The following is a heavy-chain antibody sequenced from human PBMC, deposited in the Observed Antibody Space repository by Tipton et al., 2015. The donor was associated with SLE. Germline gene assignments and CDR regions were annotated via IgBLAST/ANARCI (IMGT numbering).Heavy chain of an antibody. CDR2: LYTSGST. CDR1: GDSIRSYS. V-gene: IGHV4-4*07. CDR3: ATSAYSSSSDAVDF. D-gene: IGHD6-6*01. Sequence: TLSLTCTVSGDSIRSYSWSWIRQPAGKGLEWIGRLYTSGSTNYNPSLKRRLTMSVDTSMKKISLKLNSVAAAATAVDYCATSAYSSSSDAVDFWGQGTMVTVSS. J-gene: IGHJ3*01.